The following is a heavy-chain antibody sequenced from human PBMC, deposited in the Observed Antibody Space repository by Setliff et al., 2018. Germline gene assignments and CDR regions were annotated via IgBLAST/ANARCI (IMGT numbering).Heavy chain of an antibody. CDR3: ASERESASRQTYFDS. D-gene: IGHD2-15*01. CDR2: IYHSGST. V-gene: IGHV4-4*02. Sequence: KASETLSLTCAVSGGSISSSNWWSWVRQPPGKGLEWIGEIYHSGSTNYNPSLKSRVTISVDTSKNQFSLILSSVTAADTVVYYCASERESASRQTYFDSWGQGTLVTVSS. CDR1: GGSISSSNW. J-gene: IGHJ4*02.